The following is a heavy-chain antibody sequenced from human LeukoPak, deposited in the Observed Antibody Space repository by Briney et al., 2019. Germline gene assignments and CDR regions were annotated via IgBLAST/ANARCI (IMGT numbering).Heavy chain of an antibody. D-gene: IGHD6-6*01. CDR3: ARDGVGEYSSSWNYFDY. CDR1: GFTFSSYA. J-gene: IGHJ4*02. V-gene: IGHV3-30*01. Sequence: PGGSLRLSCAAFGFTFSSYAMHWVRQAPGKGLEWVAVISYDGSNKYYADSVKGRFTISRDNSKNTLYLQMNSQRAEDTAVYYCARDGVGEYSSSWNYFDYWGQGTLVTVSS. CDR2: ISYDGSNK.